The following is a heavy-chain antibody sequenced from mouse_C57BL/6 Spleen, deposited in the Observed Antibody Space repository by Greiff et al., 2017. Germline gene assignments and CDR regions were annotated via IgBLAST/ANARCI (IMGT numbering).Heavy chain of an antibody. Sequence: QVQLQQSGPELVKPGASVKISCKASGYAFSSSWMNWVKQRPGKGLEWIGRIYPGDGDTNYNGKFKGKATLTADKSSSTAYMQLSSLTSEDSAVYFCARDDWDSFDYWGQGTTLTVSS. CDR3: ARDDWDSFDY. CDR2: IYPGDGDT. CDR1: GYAFSSSW. D-gene: IGHD4-1*01. J-gene: IGHJ2*01. V-gene: IGHV1-82*01.